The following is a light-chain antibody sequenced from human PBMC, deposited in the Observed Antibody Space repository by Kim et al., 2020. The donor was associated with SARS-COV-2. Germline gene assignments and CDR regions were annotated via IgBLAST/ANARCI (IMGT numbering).Light chain of an antibody. V-gene: IGKV1-5*03. CDR1: QSISSW. Sequence: DIQMTQSPSTLSASVGDRVTITCRASQSISSWLAWYQQKPRKAPKLLIYKASSLESGVPSRFSGSGSGTEFTLTISSLQPDDFATYYCQQYNTYLWTFGQGTKV. CDR3: QQYNTYLWT. J-gene: IGKJ1*01. CDR2: KAS.